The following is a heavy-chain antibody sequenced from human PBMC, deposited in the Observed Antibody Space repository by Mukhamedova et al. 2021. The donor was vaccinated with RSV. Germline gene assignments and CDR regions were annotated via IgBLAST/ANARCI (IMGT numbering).Heavy chain of an antibody. Sequence: GLEWVSYISSSGSTIYYADSVKGRFTISRDNPKNSLYLQMNSLRAEDTAVYYCARDGDRVTTFYYGMDVWGQGTTVTVSS. J-gene: IGHJ6*02. D-gene: IGHD4-17*01. CDR2: ISSSGSTI. CDR3: ARDGDRVTTFYYGMDV. V-gene: IGHV3-11*01.